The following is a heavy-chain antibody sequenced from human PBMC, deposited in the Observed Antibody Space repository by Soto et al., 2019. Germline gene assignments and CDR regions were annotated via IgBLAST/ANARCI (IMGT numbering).Heavy chain of an antibody. Sequence: ASVKVSCKASGYTFTSYDMHWVRQAPGQGLEWMGIINPSCGSTSYAQKCEGRVTMTRDTSTSTVYMELSSLRSEDTAVYYCARSLTGSITIFGVASYYFDYWGQGTLVTVSS. CDR1: GYTFTSYD. V-gene: IGHV1-46*01. D-gene: IGHD3-3*01. CDR3: ARSLTGSITIFGVASYYFDY. J-gene: IGHJ4*02. CDR2: INPSCGST.